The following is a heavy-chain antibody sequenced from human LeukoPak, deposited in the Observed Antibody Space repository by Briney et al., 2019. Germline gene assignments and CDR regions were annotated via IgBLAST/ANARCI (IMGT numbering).Heavy chain of an antibody. CDR2: IIPIFGTA. Sequence: SVTVSCKASGGTFSSYAISWVRQAPGQGREWMGGIIPIFGTANYAQKFQGRVTITADESTSTAYMELSSLRSEDTAVYYCARERVGIRGFDYWGQGTLVTVSS. J-gene: IGHJ4*02. V-gene: IGHV1-69*13. CDR1: GGTFSSYA. D-gene: IGHD1-26*01. CDR3: ARERVGIRGFDY.